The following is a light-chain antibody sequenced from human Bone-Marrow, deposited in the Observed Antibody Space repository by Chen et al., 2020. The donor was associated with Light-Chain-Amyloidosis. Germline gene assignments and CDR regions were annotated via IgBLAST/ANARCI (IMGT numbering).Light chain of an antibody. J-gene: IGLJ3*02. CDR3: SSYVGGSTVV. Sequence: QSALTQPASVFGSPGQSITIPCTGTINYVGTYYFVSWYQEQPGKAPKLIIYDTTKRPSGVSPRFAGSKSGYTASLTISGLQPEDEADYYCSSYVGGSTVVFGGGTYLTVL. CDR2: DTT. V-gene: IGLV2-23*01. CDR1: INYVGTYYF.